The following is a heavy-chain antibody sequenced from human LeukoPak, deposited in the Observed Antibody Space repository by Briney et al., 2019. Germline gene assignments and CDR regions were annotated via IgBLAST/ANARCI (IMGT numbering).Heavy chain of an antibody. Sequence: GGSLRLSCAASGFTFSSYAMSWVRQAPGKGLEWVSAISGSGGSTYYADSVKGRFTISRDNAKNTLYLQMNSLRVEDTAVYYCARYYGSGTYSLDYWGQGTLVTVSS. CDR3: ARYYGSGTYSLDY. V-gene: IGHV3-23*01. CDR1: GFTFSSYA. D-gene: IGHD3-10*01. CDR2: ISGSGGST. J-gene: IGHJ4*02.